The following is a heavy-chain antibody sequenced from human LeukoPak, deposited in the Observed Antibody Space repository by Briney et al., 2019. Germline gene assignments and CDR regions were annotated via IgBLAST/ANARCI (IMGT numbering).Heavy chain of an antibody. CDR3: ASGAVTTHDY. CDR2: IYYSGTT. D-gene: IGHD4-11*01. CDR1: GASISSYY. V-gene: IGHV4-59*08. J-gene: IGHJ4*01. Sequence: SETLSLTCTVSGASISSYYWSWIRQPPGKGLEWIGYIYYSGTTNYNPSLKSRVTISVDTSKNQFSLKLSSVTAADTAVYYCASGAVTTHDYWGHGTLVTVSS.